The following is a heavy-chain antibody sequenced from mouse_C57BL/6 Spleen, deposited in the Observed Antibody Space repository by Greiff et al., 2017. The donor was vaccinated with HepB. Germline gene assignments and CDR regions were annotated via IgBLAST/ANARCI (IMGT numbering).Heavy chain of an antibody. CDR3: ARAGTGYYCDY. CDR2: IYPGDGDT. Sequence: VQLQQSGAELVKPGASVKISCKASGYAFSSYWMNWVKQRPGKGLEWIGQIYPGDGDTNYNGKLKGKATLTADKSSSTAYMQRSSLTSEDSAVYFCARAGTGYYCDYLGQGTTLTVSS. CDR1: GYAFSSYW. D-gene: IGHD4-1*01. V-gene: IGHV1-80*01. J-gene: IGHJ2*01.